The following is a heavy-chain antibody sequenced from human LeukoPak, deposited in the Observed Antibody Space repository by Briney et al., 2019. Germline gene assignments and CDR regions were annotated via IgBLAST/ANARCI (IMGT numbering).Heavy chain of an antibody. Sequence: GGSLRLSCAASQFTFGSYPMTWVRQAPGKGLEWVSAISGSGGSTYYADSVKGRFTISRDNSKNTLYLQMNSLRAEDTAVYYCAKEANTMVRGVIAHFDYWGQGTLVTVSS. CDR2: ISGSGGST. D-gene: IGHD3-10*01. CDR3: AKEANTMVRGVIAHFDY. V-gene: IGHV3-23*01. J-gene: IGHJ4*02. CDR1: QFTFGSYP.